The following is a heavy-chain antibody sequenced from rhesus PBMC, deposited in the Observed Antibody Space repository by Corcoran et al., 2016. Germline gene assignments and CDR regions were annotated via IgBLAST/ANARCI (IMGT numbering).Heavy chain of an antibody. D-gene: IGHD4-29*01. Sequence: QVQLQESGPGLVKPSETLSLTCAVSGAPPSSYGWTWLRRPPGKGLEWIGEINGNSGKTYYNPSLRSRVTISKDASKNQFSLKLNSVTAADTAVYYCARDRDYGSNWAFDYWGQGVLVTVSS. J-gene: IGHJ4*01. CDR2: INGNSGKT. CDR1: GAPPSSYG. V-gene: IGHV4-80*01. CDR3: ARDRDYGSNWAFDY.